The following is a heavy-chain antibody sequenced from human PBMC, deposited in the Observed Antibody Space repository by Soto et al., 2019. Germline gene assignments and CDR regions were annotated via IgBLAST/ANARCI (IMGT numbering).Heavy chain of an antibody. CDR2: ISSSSSTI. D-gene: IGHD6-19*01. V-gene: IGHV3-48*02. CDR3: AREGTNQGQWLDAYYYYYGMDV. Sequence: EVQLVESGGGLVQPGGSLRLSCAASGFTFSSYSMNWVRQAPGKGREWVSYISSSSSTIYYADSVKGRFTISRDNAKNSLYLQMNSLRDEDTAVYYCAREGTNQGQWLDAYYYYYGMDVWGQGTTVTVSS. CDR1: GFTFSSYS. J-gene: IGHJ6*02.